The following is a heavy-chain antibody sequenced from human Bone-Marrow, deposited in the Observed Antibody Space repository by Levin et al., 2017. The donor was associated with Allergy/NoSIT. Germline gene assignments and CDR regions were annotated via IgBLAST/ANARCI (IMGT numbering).Heavy chain of an antibody. CDR2: INPHSGGT. CDR1: GYPFTGNG. CDR3: ARVPSACEAFDI. Sequence: GESLKISCKASGYPFTGNGINWVRQAPGQGLEWMGGINPHSGGTDYAQQFQGRVPLTRETSVSTAYMELSRLTSDDTAVYYCARVPSACEAFDIWGQGTLVTASS. V-gene: IGHV1-2*02. J-gene: IGHJ3*02.